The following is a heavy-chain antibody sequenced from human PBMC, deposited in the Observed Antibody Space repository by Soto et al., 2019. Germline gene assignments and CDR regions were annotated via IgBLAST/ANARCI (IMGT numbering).Heavy chain of an antibody. D-gene: IGHD5-18*01. J-gene: IGHJ6*02. V-gene: IGHV5-51*01. CDR3: ARVHWAHTGSYGMDV. CDR2: IYPGDSDT. CDR1: GYSFPNYW. Sequence: GESLKISCXASGYSFPNYWIGWVRQVPGQGLEWMGIIYPGDSDTKYSPSFQGQVTITADTSISTAFLQWTSLKAADTAVYYCARVHWAHTGSYGMDVWGQGTTVTVSS.